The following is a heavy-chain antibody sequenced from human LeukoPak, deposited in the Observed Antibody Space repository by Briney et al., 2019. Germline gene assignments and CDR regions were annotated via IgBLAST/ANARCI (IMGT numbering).Heavy chain of an antibody. J-gene: IGHJ4*02. CDR3: AKDRWYGDYGDYFDY. CDR1: RFTFSSYA. Sequence: GGSLRLACAASRFTFSSYAMSWVRQAPGKGLEWVSSISGSGGSTYYADSVKGRFTISRDNSKNTLYLQMNSLRAEDTAVYYCAKDRWYGDYGDYFDYWGQGTLVTVSS. CDR2: ISGSGGST. D-gene: IGHD4-17*01. V-gene: IGHV3-23*01.